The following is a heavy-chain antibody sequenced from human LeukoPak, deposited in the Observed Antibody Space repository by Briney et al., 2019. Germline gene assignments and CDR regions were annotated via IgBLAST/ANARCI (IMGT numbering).Heavy chain of an antibody. D-gene: IGHD1-26*01. Sequence: GGSLRLSCAASGFTFSSYSMNWVRQAPGKGLEWVSYISSSSSTIYYADPVKGRFTFSRDNAKNSLYLQMNSLRAEDTAVYYCARGHSGSYLLEFDYWGQGTLVTVSS. CDR3: ARGHSGSYLLEFDY. CDR2: ISSSSSTI. J-gene: IGHJ4*02. V-gene: IGHV3-48*04. CDR1: GFTFSSYS.